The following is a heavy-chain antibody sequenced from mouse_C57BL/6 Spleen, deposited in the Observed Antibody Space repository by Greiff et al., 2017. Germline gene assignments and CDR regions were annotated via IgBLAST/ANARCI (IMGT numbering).Heavy chain of an antibody. CDR3: ARKAEDGYYGMDY. CDR1: GFSLTSYG. D-gene: IGHD2-3*01. V-gene: IGHV2-2*01. J-gene: IGHJ4*01. Sequence: QVQLQQSGPGLVQPSQSLSITCTVSGFSLTSYGVHWVRQSPGKGLEWLGVIWSGGSTDYNAAFISRLSISKDNSTSQVFFKMNSLQADDTAIYYCARKAEDGYYGMDYWGQGTSVTVSS. CDR2: IWSGGST.